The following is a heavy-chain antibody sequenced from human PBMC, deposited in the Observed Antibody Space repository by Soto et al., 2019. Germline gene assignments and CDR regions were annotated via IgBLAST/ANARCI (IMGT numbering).Heavy chain of an antibody. CDR2: IIPIFGIG. CDR3: ARAAITLFVVVSIPPHYYSEMGV. V-gene: IGHV1-69*01. J-gene: IGHJ6*02. Sequence: QVQLVQSGAEVKKPGSSVKVSCKASEGTFNRYAISWVRQAPGHGLEWMGGIIPIFGIGNDAQRFQGRVTITADESTGTAYMELSSLRSEDTGVYYCARAAITLFVVVSIPPHYYSEMGVWGQGTTVTVSS. D-gene: IGHD3-3*01. CDR1: EGTFNRYA.